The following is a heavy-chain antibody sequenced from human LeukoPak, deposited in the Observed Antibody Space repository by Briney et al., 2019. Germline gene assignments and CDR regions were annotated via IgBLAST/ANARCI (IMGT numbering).Heavy chain of an antibody. CDR2: INPNSGGT. V-gene: IGHV1-2*02. CDR3: ASLSYYDLSGYFY. D-gene: IGHD3-22*01. J-gene: IGHJ4*02. Sequence: ASVKVSCKASGGTFSSYYMHWVRQAPGQGLEWMGWINPNSGGTQYSQKFQGRVTLTRDTSITTGYMELSGLTSGDTAVYYCASLSYYDLSGYFYWGQGTLSPSPQ. CDR1: GGTFSSYY.